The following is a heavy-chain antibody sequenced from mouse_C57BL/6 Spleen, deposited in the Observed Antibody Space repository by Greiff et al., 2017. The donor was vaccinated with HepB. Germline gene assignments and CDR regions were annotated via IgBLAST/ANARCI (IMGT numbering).Heavy chain of an antibody. CDR2: IYPGDGDT. J-gene: IGHJ2*01. CDR3: ARENDGYYH. D-gene: IGHD2-3*01. V-gene: IGHV1-82*01. CDR1: GYAFSSSW. Sequence: QVQLKESGPELVKPGASVKISCKASGYAFSSSWMNWVKQRPGKGLEWIGRIYPGDGDTNYNGKFKGKATLTADKSSSTAYMQLSSLTSEDSAVYFCARENDGYYHWGQGTTLTVSS.